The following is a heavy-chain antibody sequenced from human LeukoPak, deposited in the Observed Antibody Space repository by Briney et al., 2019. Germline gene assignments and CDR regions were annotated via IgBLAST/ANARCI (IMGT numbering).Heavy chain of an antibody. CDR2: IKQDGSEE. J-gene: IGHJ4*02. CDR1: GFTFSRYW. CDR3: ARARNGPHYFDN. D-gene: IGHD1-14*01. Sequence: GGSLRLSCAASGFTFSRYWMSWVRQAPGKGLEWVANIKQDGSEEYYVDSVKGRFTISRDNGKDSLYLQINNLRAEDTAVYYCARARNGPHYFDNWGQGTLVTGSS. V-gene: IGHV3-7*01.